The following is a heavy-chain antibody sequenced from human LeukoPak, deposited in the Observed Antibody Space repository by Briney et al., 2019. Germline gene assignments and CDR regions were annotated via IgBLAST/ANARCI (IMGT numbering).Heavy chain of an antibody. Sequence: ASVKVSCKASGYTLTELSMHWVRQAPGKGLEWMGGFDPEDGETIYAQKFQGRVTMTEDTSTDTAYMELSSLRSEDTAVYYCATARYGDYVHALDIWGQGTMVTVSS. J-gene: IGHJ3*02. CDR3: ATARYGDYVHALDI. CDR2: FDPEDGET. D-gene: IGHD4-17*01. V-gene: IGHV1-24*01. CDR1: GYTLTELS.